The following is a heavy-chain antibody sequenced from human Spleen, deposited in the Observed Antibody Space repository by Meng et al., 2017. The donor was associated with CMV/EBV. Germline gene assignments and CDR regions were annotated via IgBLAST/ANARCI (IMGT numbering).Heavy chain of an antibody. Sequence: GESLKISCAASGLIVSSNYMTWVRQAPGMGPEWISVIYIDGDTYYADSVQGRFTISRDNSRNTLYLQMNSLRDEDTAVYYCAREGATTYYDFWSGYYKGCGMDVWGQGTTVTVS. J-gene: IGHJ6*02. CDR2: IYIDGDT. CDR3: AREGATTYYDFWSGYYKGCGMDV. D-gene: IGHD3-3*01. V-gene: IGHV3-53*01. CDR1: GLIVSSNY.